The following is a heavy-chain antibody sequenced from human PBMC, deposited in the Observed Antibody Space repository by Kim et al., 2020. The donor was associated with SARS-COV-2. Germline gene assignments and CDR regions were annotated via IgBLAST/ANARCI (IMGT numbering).Heavy chain of an antibody. V-gene: IGHV4-59*01. CDR1: GGSISSYY. CDR3: ARDHGYNWNYYYYYGMDV. J-gene: IGHJ6*02. Sequence: SETLSLTCTVSGGSISSYYWSWIRQPPGKGLEWIGYIYYSGSTNYNPSLKSRVTISVDTSKNQFSLKLSSVTAADTAVYYCARDHGYNWNYYYYYGMDVWGQGTTVTVSS. D-gene: IGHD1-20*01. CDR2: IYYSGST.